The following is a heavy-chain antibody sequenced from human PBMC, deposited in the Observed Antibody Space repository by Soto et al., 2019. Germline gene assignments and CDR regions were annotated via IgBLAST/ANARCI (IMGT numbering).Heavy chain of an antibody. D-gene: IGHD2-15*01. CDR3: AGTSLGYCSGGSCPLVFDI. J-gene: IGHJ3*02. V-gene: IGHV3-23*01. CDR1: GFTFSSYA. CDR2: ISGSGGST. Sequence: EVQLLESGGGLVQPGGSLRLSCAASGFTFSSYAMSWVRQAPGKGLEWVSAISGSGGSTYHADSVKGRFTISRDSSKNTLSLQMNSLRAEDTAIYYCAGTSLGYCSGGSCPLVFDIWGQGTMVTVSS.